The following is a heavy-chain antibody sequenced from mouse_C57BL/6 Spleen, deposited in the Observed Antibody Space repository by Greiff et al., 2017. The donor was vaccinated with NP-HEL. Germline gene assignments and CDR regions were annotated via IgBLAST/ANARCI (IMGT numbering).Heavy chain of an antibody. D-gene: IGHD1-1*02. Sequence: EVKLMESGGGLVKPGGSLKLSCAASGFTFSDYGMHWVRQAPEKGLEWVAYISSGSSTIYYADTVKGRFTISRDNAKNTLFLQMTSLRSEDTAMYYCASDFYGLGAYWGQRTLVTVSA. CDR2: ISSGSSTI. CDR3: ASDFYGLGAY. V-gene: IGHV5-17*01. J-gene: IGHJ3*01. CDR1: GFTFSDYG.